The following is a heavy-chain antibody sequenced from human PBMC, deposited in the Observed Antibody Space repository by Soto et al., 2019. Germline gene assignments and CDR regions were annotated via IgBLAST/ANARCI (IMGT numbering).Heavy chain of an antibody. V-gene: IGHV1-18*01. CDR1: SYTFTKYD. CDR3: ARGIGNGYNDF. D-gene: IGHD5-12*01. J-gene: IGHJ4*02. CDR2: INSDTGIT. Sequence: ASVKVSCKASSYTFTKYDISWVRQAPGQGLEWMGCINSDTGITNYARKFQGRVTMTTDTSTTTAYMELRRLTSDDTAVYYCARGIGNGYNDFWGQGTLVTVSS.